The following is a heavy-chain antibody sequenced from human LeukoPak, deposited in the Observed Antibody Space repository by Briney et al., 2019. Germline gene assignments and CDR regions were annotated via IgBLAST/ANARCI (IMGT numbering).Heavy chain of an antibody. Sequence: PGGSLRLSCAASGFTFSIYNMNWVRQAPGKGLEWVSYITGSSGSTIYYADSVKGRFTISRDNAKNSLYLQMNSLRAEDTAVYYCAREGRGYRWLANDDAFDIWGQGTMVTVSS. V-gene: IGHV3-48*04. CDR3: AREGRGYRWLANDDAFDI. J-gene: IGHJ3*02. CDR1: GFTFSIYN. CDR2: ITGSSGSTI. D-gene: IGHD6-19*01.